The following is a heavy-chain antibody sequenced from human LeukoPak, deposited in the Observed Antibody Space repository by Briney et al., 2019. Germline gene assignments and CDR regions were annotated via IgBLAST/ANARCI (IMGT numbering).Heavy chain of an antibody. J-gene: IGHJ3*01. D-gene: IGHD2-15*01. Sequence: NPGGSLRLSCAASGFTFSSHSMNWVRQAPGKGLEWVSSISRSSSHIYYADSVKGRFTISRDNAKNSLYLQMNSLRAEDTAVYYCAREAGWWERDDAFDVWGQGTVVTVSS. CDR2: ISRSSSHI. V-gene: IGHV3-21*01. CDR1: GFTFSSHS. CDR3: AREAGWWERDDAFDV.